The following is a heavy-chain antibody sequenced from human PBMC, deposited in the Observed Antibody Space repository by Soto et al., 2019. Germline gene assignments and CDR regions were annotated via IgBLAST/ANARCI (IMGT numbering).Heavy chain of an antibody. Sequence: QITLKESGPTLVKPAQTLTLTCTFSGFSLSTTGVAVGWIRQPPGKALEWLALIYWDDDKRYSPSLKRRLTITKETSENRVVLRMTNRDPVDTATYYCARRLTSPYYYDGSDCPHVFDSWGQGTMGTVSS. V-gene: IGHV2-5*02. CDR2: IYWDDDK. CDR3: ARRLTSPYYYDGSDCPHVFDS. D-gene: IGHD3-22*01. J-gene: IGHJ3*02. CDR1: GFSLSTTGVA.